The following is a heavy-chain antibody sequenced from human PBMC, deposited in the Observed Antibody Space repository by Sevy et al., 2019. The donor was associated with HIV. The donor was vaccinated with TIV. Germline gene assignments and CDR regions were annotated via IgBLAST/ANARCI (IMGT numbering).Heavy chain of an antibody. D-gene: IGHD1-26*01. V-gene: IGHV1-24*01. CDR1: GYTLTELS. CDR3: ANSSGSYRHTAHWFDP. Sequence: ASVKVSCKVSGYTLTELSMHWVRQAPGKGLEWMGGFDPEDGETIYARKFQGRVTMTEDTSTDTAYMELSSLRSEDTAVYYCANSSGSYRHTAHWFDPWGQGTLVTVSS. CDR2: FDPEDGET. J-gene: IGHJ5*01.